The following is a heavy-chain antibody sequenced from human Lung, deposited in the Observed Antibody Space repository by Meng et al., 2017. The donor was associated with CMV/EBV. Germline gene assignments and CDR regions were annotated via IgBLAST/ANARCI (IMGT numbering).Heavy chain of an antibody. Sequence: SCAASGFTFSDYYMSWIRQAPGRGLEWVSYISSSGSTIYYADSVKGRFTISRDNAKNSLYLQMNSLRAEDTAVYYCASPPAAFLMDRRGQGNLVNGAS. CDR1: GFTFSDYY. CDR3: ASPPAAFLMDR. V-gene: IGHV3-11*04. J-gene: IGHJ4*02. CDR2: ISSSGSTI. D-gene: IGHD3-3*02.